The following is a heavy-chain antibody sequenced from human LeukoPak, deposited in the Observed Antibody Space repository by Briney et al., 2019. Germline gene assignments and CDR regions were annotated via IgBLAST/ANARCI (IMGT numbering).Heavy chain of an antibody. Sequence: SETQSLICAVSGRSISSGGYSWSWIRQPPGKGLEWIGYIYHSGSTYYNPSLKSRVTISVDRSKNQFSLKLSSVTAAEPAVYYCAALQRPAVVDYWGQGTLVTVSS. V-gene: IGHV4-30-2*01. CDR2: IYHSGST. CDR1: GRSISSGGYS. J-gene: IGHJ4*02. D-gene: IGHD2-2*01. CDR3: AALQRPAVVDY.